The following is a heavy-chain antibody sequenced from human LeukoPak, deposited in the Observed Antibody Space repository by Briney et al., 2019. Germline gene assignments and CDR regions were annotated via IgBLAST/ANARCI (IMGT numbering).Heavy chain of an antibody. V-gene: IGHV3-30*02. D-gene: IGHD3-3*01. Sequence: LPGGSLRLACAASGFTFNTYGMHWVRQAPGKGLEWVAFIRYDGSNTYSADSVKGRFTISRDNSKNTLYLQMNSLRAEDAAVYYCAKDKSLDFWSVLDYWGQGTLVTVSS. CDR3: AKDKSLDFWSVLDY. CDR2: IRYDGSNT. CDR1: GFTFNTYG. J-gene: IGHJ4*02.